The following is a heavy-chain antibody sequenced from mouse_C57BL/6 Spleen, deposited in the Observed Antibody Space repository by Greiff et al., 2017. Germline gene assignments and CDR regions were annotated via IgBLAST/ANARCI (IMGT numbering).Heavy chain of an antibody. Sequence: EVQLQQSGPELVKPGASVKISCKASGYSFTGYYMNWVKQSPEKSLEWIGEINPSTGGTTYNQKFKAKATLTVDKSSSTAYMQLKSLTSEDSAVYYCARATTVVATPYFDYWGQGTTLTVSS. V-gene: IGHV1-42*01. CDR1: GYSFTGYY. CDR3: ARATTVVATPYFDY. D-gene: IGHD1-1*01. J-gene: IGHJ2*01. CDR2: INPSTGGT.